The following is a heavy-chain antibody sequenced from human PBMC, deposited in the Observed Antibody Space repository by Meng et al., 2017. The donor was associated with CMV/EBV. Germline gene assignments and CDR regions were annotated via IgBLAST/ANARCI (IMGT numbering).Heavy chain of an antibody. CDR2: IYYSGST. J-gene: IGHJ6*02. Sequence: GSLRLSCTVSGGSISSSSYYWGWIRQPPGKGLEWIGSIYYSGSTYYNPSLKSPVTISVDTSKNQFSLTLSSVTAADTAVYYCARGGGSYYYYYYGMDVWGQGTTVTVSS. V-gene: IGHV4-39*07. CDR3: ARGGGSYYYYYYGMDV. CDR1: GGSISSSSYY. D-gene: IGHD1-26*01.